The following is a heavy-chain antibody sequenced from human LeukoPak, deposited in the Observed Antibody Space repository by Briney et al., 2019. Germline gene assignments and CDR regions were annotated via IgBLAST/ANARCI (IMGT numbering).Heavy chain of an antibody. CDR3: ARDFAPAYYYDSSGYYFTGY. J-gene: IGHJ4*02. V-gene: IGHV3-7*01. D-gene: IGHD3-22*01. CDR1: GFTLRKYW. Sequence: GSLRLFCGASGFTLRKYWVNWVRQAPGKGLEWGANIKDGGSDKYYVDSVKGRFSISKDNAKNALYLQMNSLRAEDTAVYYCARDFAPAYYYDSSGYYFTGYWGQGTLVTVSS. CDR2: IKDGGSDK.